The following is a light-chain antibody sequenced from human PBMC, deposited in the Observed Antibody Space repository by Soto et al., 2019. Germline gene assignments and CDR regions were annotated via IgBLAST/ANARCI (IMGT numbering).Light chain of an antibody. CDR3: QQAKSLPYT. V-gene: IGKV1-12*01. J-gene: IGKJ2*01. CDR2: GGF. CDR1: QDIDRW. Sequence: DIQMTQSSSSVSGAVGDRVSITCRASQDIDRWLAWYQQRPGKAPKLLIYGGFNLQSGVPSRFSGSGSGTDYTLTISNLQPEDFATYYCQQAKSLPYTFGQGTKLEIK.